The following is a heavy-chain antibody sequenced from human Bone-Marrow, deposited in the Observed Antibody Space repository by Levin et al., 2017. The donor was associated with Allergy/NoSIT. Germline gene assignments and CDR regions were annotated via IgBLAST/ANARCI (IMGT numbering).Heavy chain of an antibody. CDR1: GFTFSSYW. D-gene: IGHD6-13*01. J-gene: IGHJ4*02. CDR3: ILVWPTFDH. V-gene: IGHV3-74*01. CDR2: INSDGYNT. Sequence: QPGGSLRLSCAASGFTFSSYWMYWVRQAPGKGLVWVARINSDGYNTHYADSVKGRFTISRDNAKNTLFLQMNSLRAEDTAVYYCILVWPTFDHWGQGTRVTVSS.